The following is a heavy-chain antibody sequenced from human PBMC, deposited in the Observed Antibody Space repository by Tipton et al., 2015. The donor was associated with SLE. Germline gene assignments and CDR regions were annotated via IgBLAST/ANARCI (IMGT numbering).Heavy chain of an antibody. D-gene: IGHD3-3*01. CDR2: MSHTGNT. J-gene: IGHJ6*03. Sequence: TLSLTCAVSGFSISSGYYWGWIRQSPEKGLEWIGSMSHTGNTYYNPSLKSRVTISVDTSKNQFSLKLSSVTAADTAVYYCARANDFWHHYMDVWGKGTTVTISS. CDR3: ARANDFWHHYMDV. V-gene: IGHV4-38-2*01. CDR1: GFSISSGYY.